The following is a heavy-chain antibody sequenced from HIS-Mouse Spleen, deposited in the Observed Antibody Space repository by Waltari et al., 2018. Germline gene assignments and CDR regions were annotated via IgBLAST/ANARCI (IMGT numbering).Heavy chain of an antibody. Sequence: EVQLVESGGGLVKPGGSLRLSCPASGFTFRSYSMNWVRQAPGKGLEWVSSISSSSSYIYYADSVKGRFTISRDNAKNSLYLQMNSLRAEDTAVYYCASHHIAALDYWGQGTLVTVSS. J-gene: IGHJ4*02. CDR2: ISSSSSYI. CDR1: GFTFRSYS. V-gene: IGHV3-21*01. CDR3: ASHHIAALDY. D-gene: IGHD6-6*01.